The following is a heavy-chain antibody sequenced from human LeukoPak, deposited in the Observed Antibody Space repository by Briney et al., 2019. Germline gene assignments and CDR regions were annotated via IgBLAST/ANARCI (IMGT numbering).Heavy chain of an antibody. Sequence: SETLFLTCTVSGGTIRSYYWSWIRQPPGKGLEWIGYIYHSGSTSYNPSLKSRVTISVDTSKNQFSLRLTSLTAADTAVYYCARRDSGGYGYFDLWGRGTLVTVSS. CDR2: IYHSGST. D-gene: IGHD6-19*01. V-gene: IGHV4-59*01. CDR1: GGTIRSYY. CDR3: ARRDSGGYGYFDL. J-gene: IGHJ2*01.